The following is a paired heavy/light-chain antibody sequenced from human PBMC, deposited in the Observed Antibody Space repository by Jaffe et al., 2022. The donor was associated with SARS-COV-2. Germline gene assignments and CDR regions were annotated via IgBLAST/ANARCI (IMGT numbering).Light chain of an antibody. Sequence: DIQMTQSPSTLSASVGDRVTITCRASQSISSWLAWYQQKPGKAPKLLIYKASSLQSGVPSRFSGSGSGTEFTLTISSLQPDDFATYYCQQYNSYSYTFGQGTKLEIK. CDR3: QQYNSYSYT. CDR1: QSISSW. J-gene: IGKJ2*01. CDR2: KAS. V-gene: IGKV1-5*03.
Heavy chain of an antibody. Sequence: QVQLVESGGGVVQPGRSLRLSCAASGFTFSSYGMHWVRQAPGKGPEWVAVISYDGSNKYYADSVKGRFTISRDNSKNTLYLQMNSLRTEDTAVYYCAKEAWRGSHPENFDYWGQGTLVTVSS. CDR1: GFTFSSYG. CDR3: AKEAWRGSHPENFDY. D-gene: IGHD3-3*01. V-gene: IGHV3-30*18. CDR2: ISYDGSNK. J-gene: IGHJ4*02.